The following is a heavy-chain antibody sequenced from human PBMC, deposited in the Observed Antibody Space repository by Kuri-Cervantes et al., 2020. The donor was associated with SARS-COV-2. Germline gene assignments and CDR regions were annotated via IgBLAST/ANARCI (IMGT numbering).Heavy chain of an antibody. CDR1: GFTFSSYW. J-gene: IGHJ4*02. Sequence: PGGSLRLSCAASGFTFSSYWMHWVRQAPGKGLVWVSRINPDGSYTNNADSVKGRFTLSRDNAKNMLFLQMNSLRAEDTAVYYCVRDGDHWNFDYWGQGTLVTVSS. CDR3: VRDGDHWNFDY. D-gene: IGHD1-1*01. CDR2: INPDGSYT. V-gene: IGHV3-74*01.